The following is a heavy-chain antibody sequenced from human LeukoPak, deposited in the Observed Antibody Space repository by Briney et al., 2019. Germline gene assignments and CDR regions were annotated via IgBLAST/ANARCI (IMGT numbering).Heavy chain of an antibody. D-gene: IGHD3-10*01. J-gene: IGHJ4*02. Sequence: PGGSLRLSCVASGFTFSRYSMNWVRKAPGKAPEWVSCISSSSNYKWDADSVKGRFTISRDNSKNTLYLQMNSLRAEDTAVYYCARDLVRGGVLVNWGQGTLVTVSS. V-gene: IGHV3-21*01. CDR2: ISSSSNYK. CDR3: ARDLVRGGVLVN. CDR1: GFTFSRYS.